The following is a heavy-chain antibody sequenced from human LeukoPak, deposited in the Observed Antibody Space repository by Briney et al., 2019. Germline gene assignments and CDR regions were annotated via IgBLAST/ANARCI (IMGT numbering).Heavy chain of an antibody. Sequence: PSETLSLTCAVYGGSFSRYYWTWIRQPPGRGLEWIGEINHSGSANYNPSLKSRVTISVDASKSQFSLRLSSVTAADTAVYYCARLTYSNNWYFRRGLDNWFDPWGQGTLVTVSS. CDR3: ARLTYSNNWYFRRGLDNWFDP. J-gene: IGHJ5*02. CDR2: INHSGSA. CDR1: GGSFSRYY. D-gene: IGHD6-13*01. V-gene: IGHV4-34*01.